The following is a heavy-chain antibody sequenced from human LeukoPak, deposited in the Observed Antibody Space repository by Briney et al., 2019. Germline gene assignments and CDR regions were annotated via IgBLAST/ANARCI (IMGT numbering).Heavy chain of an antibody. CDR2: ISWNSGSI. CDR1: GFTFDDYA. V-gene: IGHV3-9*01. D-gene: IGHD3-22*01. J-gene: IGHJ4*02. Sequence: GGSLRLSCAASGFTFDDYAMHWVRQAPGKGLEWVSGISWNSGSIGYADSVKGRFTISRDNAKNSLYLQMNSLRAEDTALYYCAKASAYYYDSSGYYYGAWGQGTLVTVSS. CDR3: AKASAYYYDSSGYYYGA.